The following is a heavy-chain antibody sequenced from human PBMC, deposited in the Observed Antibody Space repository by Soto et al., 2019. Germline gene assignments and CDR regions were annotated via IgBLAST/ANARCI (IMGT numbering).Heavy chain of an antibody. Sequence: QVQLVQSGAEVKKPGSSVRVSCRSSGDTFSSYIVNWLRLAPGRGLEWMGRVIPVLTTTDYAQNFRGRVTSSAYRPTNTVYLDLSSLRSDDTAVYYCARRRYCGYDCYHKHYYGMDVWGQGSLVTVAS. CDR1: GDTFSSYI. D-gene: IGHD2-21*02. J-gene: IGHJ6*02. V-gene: IGHV1-69*08. CDR2: VIPVLTTT. CDR3: ARRRYCGYDCYHKHYYGMDV.